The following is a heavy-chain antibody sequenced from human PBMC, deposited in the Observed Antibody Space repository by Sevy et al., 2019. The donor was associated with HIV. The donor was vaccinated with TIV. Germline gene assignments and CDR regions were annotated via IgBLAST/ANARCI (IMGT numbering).Heavy chain of an antibody. J-gene: IGHJ5*02. Sequence: GGSLRLSCAASGFTFSSYGMHWVRQAPGKGLEWVAVISYDGSNKYYADSVKGRFTISRDNSKNTLYLQMNSLRAEDTAVYYCAKDLHTAYYYDSSGYLFTPPRFDPWGQEPWSPSPQ. CDR2: ISYDGSNK. V-gene: IGHV3-30*18. CDR3: AKDLHTAYYYDSSGYLFTPPRFDP. D-gene: IGHD3-22*01. CDR1: GFTFSSYG.